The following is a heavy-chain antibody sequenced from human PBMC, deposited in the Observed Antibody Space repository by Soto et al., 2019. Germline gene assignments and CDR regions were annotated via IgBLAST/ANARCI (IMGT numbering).Heavy chain of an antibody. Sequence: SETLSLTCTVSGGSISSGGYYWSWIRQHPGKGLEWIGYIYYSGSTYYNPSLKSRVTISVDTSKNQFSLKLSSVTAADTAVYYCARGRVVIKKGALQYFDYWGQGTLVTVSS. CDR1: GGSISSGGYY. V-gene: IGHV4-31*03. D-gene: IGHD3-22*01. J-gene: IGHJ4*02. CDR3: ARGRVVIKKGALQYFDY. CDR2: IYYSGST.